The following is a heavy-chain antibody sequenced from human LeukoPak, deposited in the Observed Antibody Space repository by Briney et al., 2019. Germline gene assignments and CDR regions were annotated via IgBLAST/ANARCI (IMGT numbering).Heavy chain of an antibody. CDR3: ARHFSQQLSYYYYGMDV. CDR2: IDPGDSDT. D-gene: IGHD6-13*01. V-gene: IGHV5-51*01. J-gene: IGHJ6*02. CDR1: GYSFTSYW. Sequence: GVSLKISCKGSGYSFTSYWIGWVRQMPGKGLEWMGIIDPGDSDTRYSPSFQGQVTISADKSISTAYLQWSSLKASDTAMYYCARHFSQQLSYYYYGMDVWGQGTTVTVSS.